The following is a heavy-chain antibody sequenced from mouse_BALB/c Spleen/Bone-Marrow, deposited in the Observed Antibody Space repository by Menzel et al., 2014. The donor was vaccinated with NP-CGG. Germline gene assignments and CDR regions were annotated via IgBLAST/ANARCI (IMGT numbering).Heavy chain of an antibody. J-gene: IGHJ2*01. V-gene: IGHV14-4*02. Sequence: VQLQQSGAELVGSGASVRLSCTASGFNIXDSYIHWVRQRPEQGLEWIGWIDPENGDTEYAPKSQGKATMTADTSSNTAYLQLSSLTSEDTAVYYCKGYDYDVDSFDYWGQGTTLTVSS. CDR2: IDPENGDT. CDR1: GFNIXDSY. CDR3: KGYDYDVDSFDY. D-gene: IGHD2-4*01.